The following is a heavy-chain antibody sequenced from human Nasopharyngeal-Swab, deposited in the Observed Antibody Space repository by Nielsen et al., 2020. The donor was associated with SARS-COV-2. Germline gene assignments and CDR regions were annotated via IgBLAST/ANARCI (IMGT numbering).Heavy chain of an antibody. D-gene: IGHD6-19*01. J-gene: IGHJ4*02. CDR3: AKDFSTGASGCLFD. Sequence: LSLTCAASGFTFSNYGMHWVRQAPGKGLEWVTVIWLDGSKKYYADSVKGRFTVSRDNSKNTLYLQMSSLRAEDTAVYHCAKDFSTGASGCLFDWGQGTLVTVSS. CDR1: GFTFSNYG. V-gene: IGHV3-33*06. CDR2: IWLDGSKK.